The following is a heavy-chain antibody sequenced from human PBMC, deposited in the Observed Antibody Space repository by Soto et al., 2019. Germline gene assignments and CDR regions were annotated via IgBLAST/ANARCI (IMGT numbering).Heavy chain of an antibody. CDR2: ISYDGSNK. D-gene: IGHD2-2*01. V-gene: IGHV3-30*18. J-gene: IGHJ4*02. CDR3: AKDSLRYCSSTSCSYFDY. CDR1: GFTFSSYG. Sequence: GGSLRLSCAASGFTFSSYGMHWVRQAPGKGLEWVAVISYDGSNKYYADSVKGRFTISRDNSKNTLYLQMNSLRAEDTAVYYCAKDSLRYCSSTSCSYFDYWGPGTMVTVYS.